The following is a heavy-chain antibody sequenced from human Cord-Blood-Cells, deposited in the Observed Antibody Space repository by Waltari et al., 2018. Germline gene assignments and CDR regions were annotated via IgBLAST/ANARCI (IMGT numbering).Heavy chain of an antibody. CDR2: IFYSGST. J-gene: IGHJ4*02. V-gene: IGHV4-39*01. CDR3: ARHDDLIDYGGNSYLDY. Sequence: QLQLQESGPGLVKPSETLSLPCTVSGGSTSSSRSYWGWLPQPPGKGLEWIGSIFYSGSTYYNPSLKSRVTISVDTSKNQFSLKLSSVTAADTAVYYCARHDDLIDYGGNSYLDYWGQGTLVTVSS. CDR1: GGSTSSSRSY. D-gene: IGHD4-17*01.